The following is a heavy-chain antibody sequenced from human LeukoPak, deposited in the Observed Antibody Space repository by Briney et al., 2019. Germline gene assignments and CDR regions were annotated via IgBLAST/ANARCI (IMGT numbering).Heavy chain of an antibody. V-gene: IGHV4-59*01. CDR1: GGSISSSY. Sequence: PSETLSLTCSVSGGSISSSYWSWIRQAPGKGPEWIGYIFYTGSNDYSPSLKSRVTISVDPSKNQFSLRVNSVTAADTAVYYCARARYSRAWYASDIWGQGTVVSVSA. CDR3: ARARYSRAWYASDI. J-gene: IGHJ3*02. CDR2: IFYTGSN. D-gene: IGHD5-18*01.